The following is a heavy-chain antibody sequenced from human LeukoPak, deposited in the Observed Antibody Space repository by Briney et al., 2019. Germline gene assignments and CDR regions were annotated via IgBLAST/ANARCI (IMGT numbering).Heavy chain of an antibody. Sequence: GGSLRLSCAASGFTFSSYAMSWVRQAPGKGLEWVSAISGSGGSTYYADSVKGRFTISRDHSKNTLYLQMNSLRAEDTAVYYCARGRCGGDCYSGDYWGQGTLVTVSS. V-gene: IGHV3-23*01. CDR3: ARGRCGGDCYSGDY. CDR1: GFTFSSYA. J-gene: IGHJ4*02. D-gene: IGHD2-21*01. CDR2: ISGSGGST.